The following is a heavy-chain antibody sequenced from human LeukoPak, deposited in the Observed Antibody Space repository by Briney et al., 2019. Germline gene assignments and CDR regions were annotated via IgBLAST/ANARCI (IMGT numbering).Heavy chain of an antibody. V-gene: IGHV3-30*02. CDR2: IRYDGSNK. Sequence: GGSLRLSCAASGFTFSSYGMHWVRQAPGKGLEWVAFIRYDGSNKYHADSVKGRFTISRDNSKNTLYLQMNSLRAEDTAVYYCAKDSMWLLDKDGIDYWGQGTLVTVSS. CDR3: AKDSMWLLDKDGIDY. D-gene: IGHD5-12*01. CDR1: GFTFSSYG. J-gene: IGHJ4*02.